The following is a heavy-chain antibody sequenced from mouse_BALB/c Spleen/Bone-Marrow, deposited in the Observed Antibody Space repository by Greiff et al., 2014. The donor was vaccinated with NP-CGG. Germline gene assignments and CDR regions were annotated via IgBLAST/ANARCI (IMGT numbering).Heavy chain of an antibody. CDR3: ARSGSSSGYFDY. CDR2: ISNGSSTI. Sequence: EVQRVESGGGLVQPGGSRKLSCAASGFTFSSFGMHWVRQAPEKGLEWVAYISNGSSTIYYADTVMGRFTISRDNPKNTLFLQMTSLRSEDTAMYYCARSGSSSGYFDYWGQGTTLTVSS. CDR1: GFTFSSFG. J-gene: IGHJ2*01. D-gene: IGHD1-1*01. V-gene: IGHV5-17*02.